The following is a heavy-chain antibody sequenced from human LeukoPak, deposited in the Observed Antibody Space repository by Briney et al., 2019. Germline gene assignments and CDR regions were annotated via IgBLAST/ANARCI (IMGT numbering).Heavy chain of an antibody. D-gene: IGHD2/OR15-2a*01. CDR1: GFTCSSYS. J-gene: IGHJ4*02. V-gene: IGHV3-48*01. CDR2: ISSSSSTI. Sequence: PGGSLRLSCAASGFTCSSYSMNWVRQAPGKGLEWVSYISSSSSTIYYADSVKGRFTISRYNAKNSLYLQMNSLRAEDTAVYYCASSVGFYATFDYWGQGTLVTVSS. CDR3: ASSVGFYATFDY.